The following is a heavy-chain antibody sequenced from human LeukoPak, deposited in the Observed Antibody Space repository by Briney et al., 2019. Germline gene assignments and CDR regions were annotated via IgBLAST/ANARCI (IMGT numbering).Heavy chain of an antibody. J-gene: IGHJ3*02. V-gene: IGHV1-18*04. CDR3: ARESLGVYRTGAPPQDAFDI. CDR1: GYTFTSYY. Sequence: GASVKVSCKASGYTFTSYYMHWVRQAPGQGLEWMGWISAYNGNTNYVQKFQGRVTMTTDTSTSTAYMELRSLRSDDTAVYYCARESLGVYRTGAPPQDAFDIWGQGTMVTVSS. CDR2: ISAYNGNT. D-gene: IGHD1-1*01.